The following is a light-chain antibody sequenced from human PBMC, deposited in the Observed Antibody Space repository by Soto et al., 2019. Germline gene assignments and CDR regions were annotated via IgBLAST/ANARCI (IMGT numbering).Light chain of an antibody. J-gene: IGKJ2*01. CDR3: QQYGSSGYT. CDR1: QSVSSSY. Sequence: EIVLTQSTGILSLSPGERATLSCRASQSVSSSYLAWYQQKPGQAPRLLIYGASSRATGIPDRFSGSGSGTDFTLTISRLEPEDFAVYYCQQYGSSGYTFGQGTKLEIK. V-gene: IGKV3-20*01. CDR2: GAS.